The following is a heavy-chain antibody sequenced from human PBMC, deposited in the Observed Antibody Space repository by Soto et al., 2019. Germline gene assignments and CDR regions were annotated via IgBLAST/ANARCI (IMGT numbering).Heavy chain of an antibody. CDR3: ARGGYYYDSSGLPYYYGMDV. D-gene: IGHD3-22*01. CDR1: GGSISSGGYY. V-gene: IGHV4-31*03. J-gene: IGHJ6*02. CDR2: IYYSGRT. Sequence: SETLSLTCTVSGGSISSGGYYWSWIRQHPGKGLEWIGYIYYSGRTYYNPSLKSRVTISVDTSKNQFSLKLSSVTAADTAVYYCARGGYYYDSSGLPYYYGMDVWGQGTTVPVSS.